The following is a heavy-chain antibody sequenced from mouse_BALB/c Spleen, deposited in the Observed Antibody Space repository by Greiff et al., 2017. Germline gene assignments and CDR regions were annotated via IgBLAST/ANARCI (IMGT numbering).Heavy chain of an antibody. Sequence: QSGPGLVKPSQSLSLTCTVTGYSITSDYAWNWIRQFPGNKLEWMGYISYSGSTSYNPSLKSRISITRDTSKNQFFLQLNSVTTEDTATYYCARGLMDYWGQGTSVTVSS. J-gene: IGHJ4*01. CDR3: ARGLMDY. CDR2: ISYSGST. V-gene: IGHV3-2*02. CDR1: GYSITSDYA.